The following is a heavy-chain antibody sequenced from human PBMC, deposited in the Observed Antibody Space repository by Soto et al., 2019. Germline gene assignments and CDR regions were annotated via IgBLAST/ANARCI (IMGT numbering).Heavy chain of an antibody. J-gene: IGHJ4*02. CDR3: AREGEYCSGGSCTYFAY. D-gene: IGHD2-15*01. V-gene: IGHV3-30-3*01. CDR2: VSYDGAHK. Sequence: QVQLVESGGGVVQPGRSLRLSCAASGFTFTNYAMYWVRQDPGKGLVWMGYVSYDGAHKFYADSVKGRFTISRDNSKNTLFLLMNSLRAEDTAVYYCAREGEYCSGGSCTYFAYWGQGTLVTVSS. CDR1: GFTFTNYA.